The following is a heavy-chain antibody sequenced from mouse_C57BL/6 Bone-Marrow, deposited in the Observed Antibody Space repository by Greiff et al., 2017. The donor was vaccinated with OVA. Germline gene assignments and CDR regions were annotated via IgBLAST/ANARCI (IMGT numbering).Heavy chain of an antibody. V-gene: IGHV1-76*01. CDR2: IYPGSGNT. CDR1: GYTFTDYY. CDR3: ARWESGGYYGNYYAMDC. Sequence: VQLQQSGAELVRPGASVKLSCKASGYTFTDYYINWVKQRPGQGLEWIARIYPGSGNTYDTEKFKGKATLTAEKSSSTAFMQLSCLTSEDSAVYFCARWESGGYYGNYYAMDCWGQGTSVTVSS. J-gene: IGHJ4*01. D-gene: IGHD2-1*01.